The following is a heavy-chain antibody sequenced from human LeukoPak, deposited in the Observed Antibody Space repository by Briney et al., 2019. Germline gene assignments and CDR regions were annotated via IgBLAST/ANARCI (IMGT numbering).Heavy chain of an antibody. CDR2: ISSDGIHT. V-gene: IGHV3-21*01. J-gene: IGHJ4*02. Sequence: GRSLRLSCAASGFTFSSNTMNWVRQAPGEVLEWVSSISSDGIHTFYADPVKGRFTISRDNAKNSLYLQMNSLRDEDTAVYYCSKDRPRSSFDYWGQGILVTVSS. CDR1: GFTFSSNT. CDR3: SKDRPRSSFDY. D-gene: IGHD6-6*01.